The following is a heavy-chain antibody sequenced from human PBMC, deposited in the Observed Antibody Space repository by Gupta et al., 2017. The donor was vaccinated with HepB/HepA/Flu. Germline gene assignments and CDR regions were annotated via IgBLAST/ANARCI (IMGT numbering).Heavy chain of an antibody. D-gene: IGHD6-19*01. J-gene: IGHJ4*02. CDR2: INHSGST. V-gene: IGHV4-34*01. Sequence: QVQLRQWGAGLLKPSETLSLTCAVYGGSFSGYYWSWIRQPPGKGLEWIGEINHSGSTNYNPSLKSRVTISVDTSKNQFSLELSSVTAADTAVYYCATSYSSGWYLQNDYWGQGTLVTVSS. CDR1: GGSFSGYY. CDR3: ATSYSSGWYLQNDY.